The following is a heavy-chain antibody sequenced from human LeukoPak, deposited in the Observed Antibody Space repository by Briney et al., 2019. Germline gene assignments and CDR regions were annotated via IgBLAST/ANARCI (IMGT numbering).Heavy chain of an antibody. D-gene: IGHD2-15*01. CDR1: GLMFRSYA. Sequence: GGSLRLSCVASGLMFRSYAMNWVRQAPGKGLECISTISDDSSFTYYADSVKGRSAISRDDSKNTLYLQMNNLKVEDTAVYYCAKGRCSGVGCDSFHSWGQGALVTASS. J-gene: IGHJ4*02. V-gene: IGHV3-23*01. CDR3: AKGRCSGVGCDSFHS. CDR2: ISDDSSFT.